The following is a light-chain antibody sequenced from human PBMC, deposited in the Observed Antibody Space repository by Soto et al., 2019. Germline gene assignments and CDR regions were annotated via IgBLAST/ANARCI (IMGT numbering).Light chain of an antibody. V-gene: IGKV1-27*01. J-gene: IGKJ4*01. CDR2: AAS. CDR3: QKYNSAPLT. Sequence: IQMTKSPSSLSASVGDRGTIACRASQSISNYLNWYQQRPGKAPKLLIYAASTLQSGVPSRFSGSGSGTDFTLTISSLQPEDVATYYCQKYNSAPLTFGGGTKVDIK. CDR1: QSISNY.